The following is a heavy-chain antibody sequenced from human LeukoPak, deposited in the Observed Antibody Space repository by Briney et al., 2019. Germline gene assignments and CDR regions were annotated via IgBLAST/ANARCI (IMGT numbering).Heavy chain of an antibody. Sequence: SETLSLTCTVSGAFITSGTYYWNWIRQPAGKGLEWIGRIYIGGSTNYNPSLKSRVTISLDTSQNQFSLKLSSVTAADTAVYYCARATRGYSYGYYYYMDVWGKGTTVTISS. J-gene: IGHJ6*03. D-gene: IGHD5-18*01. CDR2: IYIGGST. CDR1: GAFITSGTYY. CDR3: ARATRGYSYGYYYYMDV. V-gene: IGHV4-61*02.